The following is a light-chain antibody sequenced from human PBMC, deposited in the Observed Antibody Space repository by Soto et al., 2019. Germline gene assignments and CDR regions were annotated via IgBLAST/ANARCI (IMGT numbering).Light chain of an antibody. CDR2: EVS. CDR1: SSDVGSYNY. J-gene: IGLJ1*01. V-gene: IGLV2-14*01. Sequence: QSALTQPASVSGSPGQSITISCTGTSSDVGSYNYVSWYQQHPGKAPTLMSYEVSHRPSGVSYRFSGSKSVNTASLTISGLQAEDEAEYYCTSYTSSSTLYVFGTGTKVTVL. CDR3: TSYTSSSTLYV.